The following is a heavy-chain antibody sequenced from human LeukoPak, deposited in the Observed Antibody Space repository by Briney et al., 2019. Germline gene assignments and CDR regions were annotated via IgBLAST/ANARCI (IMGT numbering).Heavy chain of an antibody. CDR2: ISSSSSTI. CDR3: ASNLEPNTYYYGSGSYSYYYYGMDV. Sequence: GGSLRLSCAASGFTFSSYSMNWVRQAPGKGLEWVSYISSSSSTIYYADSVKGRFTISRDNAKNSLYLQMNSLRAEDTAVYYCASNLEPNTYYYGSGSYSYYYYGMDVWGQGTTVTVSS. J-gene: IGHJ6*02. CDR1: GFTFSSYS. D-gene: IGHD3-10*01. V-gene: IGHV3-48*01.